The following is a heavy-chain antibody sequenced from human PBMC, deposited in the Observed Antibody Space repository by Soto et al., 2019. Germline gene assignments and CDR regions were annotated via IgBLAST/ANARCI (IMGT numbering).Heavy chain of an antibody. Sequence: SETLSLTCAVYGGSFSGYYWSWIRQPPGKGLEWIGEINHSGSTNYNPSLKSRVTISVDTSKNQFSLKLSSVTAADTAVYYCARGHHYYGRNLKLSKDFDYWGQGTLVTVYS. D-gene: IGHD3-22*01. V-gene: IGHV4-34*01. CDR1: GGSFSGYY. CDR2: INHSGST. CDR3: ARGHHYYGRNLKLSKDFDY. J-gene: IGHJ4*02.